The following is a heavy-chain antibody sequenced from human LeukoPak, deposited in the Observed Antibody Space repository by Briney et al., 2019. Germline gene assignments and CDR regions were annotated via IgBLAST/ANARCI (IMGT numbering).Heavy chain of an antibody. CDR3: ARQIRAGAFDI. CDR1: GYTLNQMS. J-gene: IGHJ3*02. D-gene: IGHD6-19*01. V-gene: IGHV1-24*01. Sequence: ASVKVSCNVSGYTLNQMSMHWVRQAPGKGPEWMGGFAPEDGRIIYAQNFQGRVTMTEATSIDTAYMELSSLRSEDTALYYCARQIRAGAFDIWGQGTMVTVSS. CDR2: FAPEDGRI.